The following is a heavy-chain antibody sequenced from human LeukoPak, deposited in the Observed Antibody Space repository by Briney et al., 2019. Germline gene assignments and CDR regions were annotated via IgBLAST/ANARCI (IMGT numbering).Heavy chain of an antibody. CDR1: GFTFSSYA. J-gene: IGHJ4*02. V-gene: IGHV3-30*04. CDR2: ISYDGSNK. Sequence: GRSLRLSCAASGFTFSSYAMHWVRQAPGKGLEWVAVISYDGSNKYYADSVKGRFTISRDNSKNTLFLQMNSLRAEDTAIYYCAKAPGGSCLGSLCYYFDNWGQGTLVTVSS. D-gene: IGHD2-15*01. CDR3: AKAPGGSCLGSLCYYFDN.